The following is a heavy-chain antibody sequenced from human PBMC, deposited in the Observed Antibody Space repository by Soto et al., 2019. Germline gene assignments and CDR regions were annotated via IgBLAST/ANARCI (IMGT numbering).Heavy chain of an antibody. CDR3: ARDKRITIFGVVIEGDPTDYYGMDV. V-gene: IGHV4-30-4*01. CDR1: GDSISSVYNY. CDR2: ISYSGTT. J-gene: IGHJ6*02. D-gene: IGHD3-3*01. Sequence: SETLSLTCTVSGDSISSVYNYWSWIRQPPGEGLEWIGFISYSGTTSYSPSLKSRLAISLDTSKNQFSLKLSSVTAADTAVYYCARDKRITIFGVVIEGDPTDYYGMDVWGQGTTVTVS.